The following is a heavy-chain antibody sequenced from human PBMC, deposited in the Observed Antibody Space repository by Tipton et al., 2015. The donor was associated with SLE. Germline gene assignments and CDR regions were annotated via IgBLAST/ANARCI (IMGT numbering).Heavy chain of an antibody. CDR2: IYHSEGP. J-gene: IGHJ4*02. D-gene: IGHD7-27*01. CDR3: ARDLDWGSLDY. Sequence: TLSLTCTVSGGSIDTSYWSWIRHSPGKGLEWIGYIYHSEGPTYNPSLRRRVTMSLATSKNQLSLTLSSVTAADTAVYYCARDLDWGSLDYWGQGTLVTVSS. V-gene: IGHV4-59*12. CDR1: GGSIDTSY.